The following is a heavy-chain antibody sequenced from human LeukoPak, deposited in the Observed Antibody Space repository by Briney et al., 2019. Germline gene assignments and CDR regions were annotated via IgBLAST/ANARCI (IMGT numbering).Heavy chain of an antibody. CDR3: TMGVELLPY. D-gene: IGHD1-26*01. Sequence: PGGSLRLSCAASGFTFSSSWMSWVRQAPGKRLEWVANIKADGSEKHYVDSVKGRFTISRDNAKTSLYLQMNSLRVEDTAVYYCTMGVELLPYWGQGNLVTVSS. CDR2: IKADGSEK. CDR1: GFTFSSSW. J-gene: IGHJ4*02. V-gene: IGHV3-7*01.